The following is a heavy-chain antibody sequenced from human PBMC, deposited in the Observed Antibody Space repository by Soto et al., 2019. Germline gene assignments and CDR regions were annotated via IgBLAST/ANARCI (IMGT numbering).Heavy chain of an antibody. J-gene: IGHJ6*02. CDR3: AADPSNYYYCGMDV. CDR1: GFTFTSSA. Sequence: SVKVSCKASGFTFTSSAVQWVRQARGQRLEWIGWIVVGSGNTNYAQKFQERVTITRDMSTSTAYMELSSLRSEDTAVYYCAADPSNYYYCGMDVWGQGTTVTVSS. CDR2: IVVGSGNT. V-gene: IGHV1-58*01. D-gene: IGHD4-4*01.